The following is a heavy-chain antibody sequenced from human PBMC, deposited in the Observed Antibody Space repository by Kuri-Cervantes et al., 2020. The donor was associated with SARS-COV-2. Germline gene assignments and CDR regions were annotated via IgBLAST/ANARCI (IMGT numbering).Heavy chain of an antibody. Sequence: ASVKVSCKASGYTFTGYYMHWVRQAPGQGLEWMGWINPNSGGTNYAQKFQGWVTMTRDTSISTAYMELSRLRSDDTAVYYCARLYYDGTDYDPNYYYYYGMDVWGQGTRVTVAS. D-gene: IGHD3-16*01. J-gene: IGHJ6*01. CDR1: GYTFTGYY. CDR3: ARLYYDGTDYDPNYYYYYGMDV. CDR2: INPNSGGT. V-gene: IGHV1-2*04.